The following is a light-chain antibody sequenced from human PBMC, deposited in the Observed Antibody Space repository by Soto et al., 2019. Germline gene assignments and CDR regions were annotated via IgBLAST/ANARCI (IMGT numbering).Light chain of an antibody. CDR3: CSYAGSPRYV. CDR1: SSDVGGYNY. Sequence: QSALTQPRSVSGSPGQSVTISCTGTSSDVGGYNYVSWYQQHPGKAPKVMIYDVSERPSGVPDRFSGSKSGNTASLTISGRQADDEADYYCCSYAGSPRYVLGTGTKLNVL. CDR2: DVS. J-gene: IGLJ1*01. V-gene: IGLV2-11*01.